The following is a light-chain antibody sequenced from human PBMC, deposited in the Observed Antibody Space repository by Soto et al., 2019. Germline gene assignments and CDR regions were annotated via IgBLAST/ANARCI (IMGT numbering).Light chain of an antibody. CDR3: QQYGSAPPYT. V-gene: IGKV3-20*01. Sequence: EVVLTQSPGPLSLSPGERATLSCRASQSGTNNYFAWYQQKPGQSPRLLIFGSSDRATGIPDRFSGSGSGTEFTLTISRLEPEEVAVYYCQQYGSAPPYTFGQGTKLEIK. CDR2: GSS. CDR1: QSGTNNY. J-gene: IGKJ2*01.